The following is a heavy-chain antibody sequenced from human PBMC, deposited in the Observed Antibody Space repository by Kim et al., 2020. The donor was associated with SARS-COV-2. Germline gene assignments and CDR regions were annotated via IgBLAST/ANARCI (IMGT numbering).Heavy chain of an antibody. Sequence: KGRFTISRDNSKNTLYLQMNSLRAEDTAVYYCAKVGGDYVPSYYYYGMDVWGQGTTVTVSS. D-gene: IGHD4-17*01. V-gene: IGHV3-30*02. CDR3: AKVGGDYVPSYYYYGMDV. J-gene: IGHJ6*02.